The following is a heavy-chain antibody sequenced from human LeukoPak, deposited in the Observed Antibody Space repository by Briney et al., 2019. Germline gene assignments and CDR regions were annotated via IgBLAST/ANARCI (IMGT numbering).Heavy chain of an antibody. J-gene: IGHJ4*02. D-gene: IGHD6-6*01. CDR2: INHSGST. V-gene: IGHV4-34*01. CDR3: ARGRLTYSSSSSDFDY. CDR1: GGSFSGYY. Sequence: KASETLSLTCAVYGGSFSGYYWSWIRQPPGKGLEWIGEINHSGSTNYNPSLKSRVTISVDTSKNQFSLKPSSVTAADTAVYYCARGRLTYSSSSSDFDYWGQGTLVTVPS.